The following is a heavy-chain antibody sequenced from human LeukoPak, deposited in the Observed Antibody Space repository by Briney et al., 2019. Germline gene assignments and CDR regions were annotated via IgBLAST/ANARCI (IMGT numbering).Heavy chain of an antibody. V-gene: IGHV3-53*01. CDR3: AREDYYDSSGYYYED. J-gene: IGHJ4*02. Sequence: PGGSLRLSCAASGFTVSSNYMSWVRQAPGKGLEWVSDIYSGGSTYYADSVKGRFTISRDNPKNTLYLQMNSLRAEDTAVYYCAREDYYDSSGYYYEDWGQGTLVTVSS. CDR2: IYSGGST. D-gene: IGHD3-22*01. CDR1: GFTVSSNY.